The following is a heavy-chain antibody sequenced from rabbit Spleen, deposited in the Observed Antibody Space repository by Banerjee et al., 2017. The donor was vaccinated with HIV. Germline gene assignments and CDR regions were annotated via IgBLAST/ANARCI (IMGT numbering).Heavy chain of an antibody. CDR1: GFSFNSVFW. D-gene: IGHD4-2*01. CDR3: ARNGGMPNYEL. J-gene: IGHJ4*01. Sequence: QSLEESGGGLVKPGASLTLTCTTSGFSFNSVFWICWVRQAPGKGLEWIACIYAGSSGGTYYANWAKARFTISKTSSTTVTLQMTSLTAADTATYFCARNGGMPNYELWGPGTLVTVS. V-gene: IGHV1S40*01. CDR2: IYAGSSGGT.